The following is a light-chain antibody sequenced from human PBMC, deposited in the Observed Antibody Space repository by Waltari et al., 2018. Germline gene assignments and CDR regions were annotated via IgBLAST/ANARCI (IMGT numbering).Light chain of an antibody. Sequence: IVLTQSPGTLSLSPGERAIRPCRASQTFRTTYLAWDQQKPGQAPTLLIYGASSRATGIPDRFSGSGSGTDFSLTISSLEPEDFAVYYCQQYDISPLTFGGGTKVEIK. CDR2: GAS. J-gene: IGKJ4*01. CDR1: QTFRTTY. CDR3: QQYDISPLT. V-gene: IGKV3-20*01.